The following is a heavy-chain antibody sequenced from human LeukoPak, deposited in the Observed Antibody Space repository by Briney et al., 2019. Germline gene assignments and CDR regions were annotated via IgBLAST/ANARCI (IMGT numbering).Heavy chain of an antibody. V-gene: IGHV4-59*01. CDR2: IYYNGNT. Sequence: KTSGTLSLTCTVSGASISSSYWSWVRQPPGKRLEWIGFIYYNGNTNSNPSLKSRVTISADTSKNQFSLKLTSVTAADTAVYYCVKGKYDNRGYSNAFDIWGQGAMVTVPS. J-gene: IGHJ3*02. D-gene: IGHD3-22*01. CDR3: VKGKYDNRGYSNAFDI. CDR1: GASISSSY.